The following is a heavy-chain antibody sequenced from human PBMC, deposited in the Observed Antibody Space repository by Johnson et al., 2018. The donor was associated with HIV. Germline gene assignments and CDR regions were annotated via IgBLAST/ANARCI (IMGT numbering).Heavy chain of an antibody. CDR3: VRGGAVAPSSGFDI. Sequence: VHLVESGGGLVQPGRSLRLSCAASGFTFDDYAMHWVRQAPGKGLEWVSGISWNSGSIGYADSVKGRFTISRDNATNSLFLQMNIVRDEDTAVYYCVRGGAVAPSSGFDIWGQGTKVTVSS. D-gene: IGHD6-19*01. J-gene: IGHJ3*02. CDR2: ISWNSGSI. CDR1: GFTFDDYA. V-gene: IGHV3-9*01.